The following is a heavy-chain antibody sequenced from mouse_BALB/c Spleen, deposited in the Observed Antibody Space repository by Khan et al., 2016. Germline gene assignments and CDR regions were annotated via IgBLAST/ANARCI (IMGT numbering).Heavy chain of an antibody. J-gene: IGHJ1*01. CDR3: ARGYGNYVNWYFDV. D-gene: IGHD2-10*02. V-gene: IGHV1S135*01. CDR2: IDPYYGGT. CDR1: DYSFTGYN. Sequence: IQLVQSGPELEKPGASVKISCKASDYSFTGYNMNWVKQSNGKSLEWIGNIDPYYGGTSYNQKFKGKATLTVDKSSSTAYMQLKSLTSEDSAVYYCARGYGNYVNWYFDVWGAGTTVTVSS.